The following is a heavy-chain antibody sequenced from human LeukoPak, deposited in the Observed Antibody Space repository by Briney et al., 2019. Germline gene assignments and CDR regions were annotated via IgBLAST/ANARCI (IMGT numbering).Heavy chain of an antibody. CDR1: GDSVSINSAA. Sequence: SETLSLTCDISGDSVSINSAAWTWIRQSPSRGLEWLGRTYYRSKWFYEYGLSVKSRITFKSDTSNNQFSLQLNSVIPEDTAVYYCAREQMGFDYWGQGTLVTVSS. D-gene: IGHD2-8*01. J-gene: IGHJ4*02. CDR3: AREQMGFDY. CDR2: TYYRSKWFY. V-gene: IGHV6-1*01.